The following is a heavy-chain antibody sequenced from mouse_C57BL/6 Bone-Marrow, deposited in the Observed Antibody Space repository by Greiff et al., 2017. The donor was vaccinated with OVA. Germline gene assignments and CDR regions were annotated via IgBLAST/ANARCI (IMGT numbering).Heavy chain of an antibody. J-gene: IGHJ3*01. V-gene: IGHV1-50*01. CDR1: GYTFTSYW. Sequence: VQLQQPGAELVKPGASVKLSCKASGYTFTSYWMQWVKQRPGQGLEWIGEIDPSDSYTNYNQKFKGKATLTADTSSSTAYMQLSSLTSEDSAVYYCASAVFAYWGQGTLVTVSA. CDR3: ASAVFAY. CDR2: IDPSDSYT.